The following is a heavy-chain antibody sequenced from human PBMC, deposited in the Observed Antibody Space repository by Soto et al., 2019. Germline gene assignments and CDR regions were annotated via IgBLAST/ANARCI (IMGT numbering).Heavy chain of an antibody. Sequence: QVQLVQSGAEVKKPGSSVKVSCKASGGTFSSYAISWVRQAPGQGLEWMGGIIPICGTANDAQKFQGRGTITADKATSTAYMELSSLRYEDAAVYYGASGDCSSTRVYRGGGYCYYGMDVWGQGTTVHGSS. CDR1: GGTFSSYA. V-gene: IGHV1-69*06. D-gene: IGHD2-2*01. CDR2: IIPICGTA. CDR3: ASGDCSSTRVYRGGGYCYYGMDV. J-gene: IGHJ6*02.